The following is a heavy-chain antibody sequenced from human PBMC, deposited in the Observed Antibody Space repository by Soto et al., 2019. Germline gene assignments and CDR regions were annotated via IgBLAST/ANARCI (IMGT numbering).Heavy chain of an antibody. V-gene: IGHV1-58*01. CDR3: AAGGSASGWYKYYYYYYGMDV. Sequence: SVKVSCKAPGFTFTSSAVRWVRQARGQRLEWIGWIVVGSGNTNYAQKFQERVTITRDMSTSTAYMELSSLRSEDTAVYYCAAGGSASGWYKYYYYYYGMDVWGQGTTVTVSS. CDR2: IVVGSGNT. CDR1: GFTFTSSA. D-gene: IGHD6-19*01. J-gene: IGHJ6*02.